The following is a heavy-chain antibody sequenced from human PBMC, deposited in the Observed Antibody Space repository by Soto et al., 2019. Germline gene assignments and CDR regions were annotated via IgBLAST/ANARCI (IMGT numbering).Heavy chain of an antibody. CDR2: ISAYNGNT. CDR1: GYTFTSYG. J-gene: IGHJ6*02. V-gene: IGHV1-18*04. Sequence: ASVKVSCKASGYTFTSYGISWVRQAPGQGLEWMGWISAYNGNTNYAQKLQGRVTMTTDTSTSTAYMELRSLRSDDTAVYYCARVRSSGRSGSYYTGGYYYYGREVWGQGTTVTVSS. CDR3: ARVRSSGRSGSYYTGGYYYYGREV. D-gene: IGHD3-10*01.